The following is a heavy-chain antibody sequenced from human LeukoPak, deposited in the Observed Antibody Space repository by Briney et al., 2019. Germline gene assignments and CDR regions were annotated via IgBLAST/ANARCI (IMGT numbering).Heavy chain of an antibody. J-gene: IGHJ4*02. D-gene: IGHD3-22*01. CDR1: GFSLSTSGMC. V-gene: IGHV2-70*01. CDR2: IDWDDDK. CDR3: ARVLYYDSSGYEDY. Sequence: ESGPTLVNPTQTLTLTCTFSGFSLSTSGMCVSWIRQPSGKALEWLALIDWDDDKYYSTSLKTRLTISKDTSKNQVVLTMTNMDPVDTATYYCARVLYYDSSGYEDYWGQGTLVTVSS.